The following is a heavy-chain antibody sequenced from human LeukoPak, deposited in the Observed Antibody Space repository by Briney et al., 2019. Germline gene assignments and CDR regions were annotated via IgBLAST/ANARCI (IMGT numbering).Heavy chain of an antibody. D-gene: IGHD6-13*01. V-gene: IGHV1-69*04. CDR2: IIPILGIA. J-gene: IGHJ4*02. Sequence: SVKVSCKASGGTFSSYAISWVRQAPGQGLEWMGRIIPILGIANYAQKFQGRVTITADKSTSTAYMELSSLRSEDTAVYYCALFIGLGAAAGTSDISHWGQGTLVTVSS. CDR3: ALFIGLGAAAGTSDISH. CDR1: GGTFSSYA.